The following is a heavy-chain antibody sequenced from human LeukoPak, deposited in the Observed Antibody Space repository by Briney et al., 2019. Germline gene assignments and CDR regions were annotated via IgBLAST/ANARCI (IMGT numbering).Heavy chain of an antibody. J-gene: IGHJ4*02. CDR3: AKGNGYHLDY. Sequence: GGSLTLSCAPSGLTFDDYAMQWVRPAPGKGLEWVSFISGDGGSTYYADSVKGRFTISRDNSKNSLYLQMNSLRTEDTALYYCAKGNGYHLDYWGQGTLVTVSS. CDR1: GLTFDDYA. D-gene: IGHD5-18*01. V-gene: IGHV3-43*02. CDR2: ISGDGGST.